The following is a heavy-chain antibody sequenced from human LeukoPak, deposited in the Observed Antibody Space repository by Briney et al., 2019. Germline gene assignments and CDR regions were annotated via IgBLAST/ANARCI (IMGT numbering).Heavy chain of an antibody. CDR3: AREGGDSSGYYSGRNWFDP. Sequence: PSVTLSLTCTVSGGSISSGDYYWSWIRHPPGKGLEWIGYIYYSGSTYYNPSLKSRVTISVDTSKNQFSLKLSSLTAADTAVYYCAREGGDSSGYYSGRNWFDPWGQGTLVTVSS. J-gene: IGHJ5*02. CDR2: IYYSGST. V-gene: IGHV4-30-4*08. CDR1: GGSISSGDYY. D-gene: IGHD3-22*01.